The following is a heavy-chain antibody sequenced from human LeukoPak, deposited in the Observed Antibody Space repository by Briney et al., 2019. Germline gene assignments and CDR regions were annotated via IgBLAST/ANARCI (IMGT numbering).Heavy chain of an antibody. V-gene: IGHV3-30*18. J-gene: IGHJ4*02. D-gene: IGHD3-10*01. CDR1: GFTFSNYG. CDR2: TSYDGSNK. Sequence: PGGSLRLSCAASGFTFSNYGMHWVRQAPGKGLEWVAMTSYDGSNKYYADSVKGRFTISRDNSKNTLYLQMNSLRAEDTAVYYCAKTAFLLWFGELDYWGQGTLVTVSS. CDR3: AKTAFLLWFGELDY.